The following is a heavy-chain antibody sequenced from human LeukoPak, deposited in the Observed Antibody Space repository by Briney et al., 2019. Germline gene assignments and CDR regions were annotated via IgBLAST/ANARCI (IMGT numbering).Heavy chain of an antibody. CDR1: GFTFDDSA. V-gene: IGHV3-43*02. J-gene: IGHJ4*02. Sequence: GGSLRLSCAASGFTFDDSAMHWVRQAPGKGLDWVSLISGDGGTTYYADSVKGRFTISRDNSKNSLYLQMNSLRIEGTALYYCAKDLSGWGVFDYWGQGTLVTVSS. CDR2: ISGDGGTT. D-gene: IGHD6-19*01. CDR3: AKDLSGWGVFDY.